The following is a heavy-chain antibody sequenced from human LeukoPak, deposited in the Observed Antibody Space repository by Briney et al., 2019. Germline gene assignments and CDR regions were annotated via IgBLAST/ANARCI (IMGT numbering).Heavy chain of an antibody. V-gene: IGHV3-20*04. Sequence: RPGGSLRLSCAASGFTFDDYGMSWVRQAPGKGLEWISGINWNGGSTGYADSVKCRFTISRDNAKNSLYLQMNSLRAEDTALYYCARVFLSSDDYVWGSFLGFDYWGQGTLVTVSS. D-gene: IGHD3-16*01. CDR3: ARVFLSSDDYVWGSFLGFDY. CDR1: GFTFDDYG. CDR2: INWNGGST. J-gene: IGHJ4*02.